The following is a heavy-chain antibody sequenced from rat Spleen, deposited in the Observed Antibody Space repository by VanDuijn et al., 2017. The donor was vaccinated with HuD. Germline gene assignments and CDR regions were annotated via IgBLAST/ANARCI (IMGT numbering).Heavy chain of an antibody. CDR2: IWSGGGT. Sequence: QVQLKESGPGLVQPSQTLSLTCTVSGFSLTSNSVSWVRQPPGKGLEWMGAIWSGGGTAYNSLLKSRLSITRDISKSQVFLKMNSLQTEDTAIYYCTRDLSGSSYWGQGVMVTVSS. V-gene: IGHV2-15*01. CDR3: TRDLSGSSY. CDR1: GFSLTSNS. D-gene: IGHD5-1*01. J-gene: IGHJ2*01.